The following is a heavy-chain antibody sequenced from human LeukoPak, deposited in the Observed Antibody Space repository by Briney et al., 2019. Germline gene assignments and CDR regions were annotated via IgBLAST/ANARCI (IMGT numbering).Heavy chain of an antibody. CDR1: GFTFDDYA. V-gene: IGHV3-9*01. Sequence: GGSLRLSCAASGFTFDDYAMHWVRRPPGKGLEWVSGISWNSGNIGYADSVKGRFTISRDNSKNTLYLQMNSLRAEDTAVYYCAKGSNYYGSGGYDWFDPWGQGTLVTVSS. CDR3: AKGSNYYGSGGYDWFDP. CDR2: ISWNSGNI. D-gene: IGHD3-10*01. J-gene: IGHJ5*02.